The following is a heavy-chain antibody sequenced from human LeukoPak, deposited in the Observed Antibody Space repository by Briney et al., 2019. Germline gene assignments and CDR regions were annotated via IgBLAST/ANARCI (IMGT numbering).Heavy chain of an antibody. D-gene: IGHD1-26*01. CDR1: GGSISSYY. CDR3: ARERGNEEWELLARGWFDP. CDR2: TYYSGST. J-gene: IGHJ5*02. Sequence: SETLSLTCTVSGGSISSYYWSWIRQPPGKGLEWIGYTYYSGSTNYNPSLKSRVTISVDTSKNQFSLKLSSVTAADTAVYYCARERGNEEWELLARGWFDPWGQGTLVTVSS. V-gene: IGHV4-59*01.